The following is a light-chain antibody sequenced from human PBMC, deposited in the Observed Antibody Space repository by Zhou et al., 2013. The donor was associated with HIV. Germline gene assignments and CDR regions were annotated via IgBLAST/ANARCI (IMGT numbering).Light chain of an antibody. Sequence: VVLAQSPLSLPVTLGQPASISCKSEESLLYSDGNTYLNWFQQRPGQSPRRLIYKVSERDPGVPDRFNASGSASDFTLTITRVEADDVAVYYCMQGTHWPPWTFGQGTKVEI. CDR3: MQGTHWPPWT. V-gene: IGKV2-30*01. CDR1: ESLLYSDGNTY. J-gene: IGKJ1*01. CDR2: KVS.